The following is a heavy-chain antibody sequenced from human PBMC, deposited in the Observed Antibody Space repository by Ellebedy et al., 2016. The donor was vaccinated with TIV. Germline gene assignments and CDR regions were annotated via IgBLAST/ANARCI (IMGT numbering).Heavy chain of an antibody. Sequence: PGGSLRLSCAASEFTVNSNYMSWVRQAPGKGLEWVSAVGGGDDRTFYADAVKGRFTISRDNSKNTVTLQMQSLSAEDTALYYCAKGHTASFFYLFDSWGQGTLVTVSS. D-gene: IGHD2-2*01. CDR1: EFTVNSNY. V-gene: IGHV3-23*01. CDR2: VGGGDDRT. J-gene: IGHJ5*01. CDR3: AKGHTASFFYLFDS.